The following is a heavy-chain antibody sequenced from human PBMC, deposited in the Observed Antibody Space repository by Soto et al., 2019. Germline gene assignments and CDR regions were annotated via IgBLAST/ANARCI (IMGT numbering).Heavy chain of an antibody. CDR2: INPNSGGT. D-gene: IGHD2-2*01. V-gene: IGHV1-2*02. J-gene: IGHJ6*02. Sequence: QVQLVQSGAEVKKPGASVKVSCKAPGFTFSAYYIYWVRQAPGQGLERIGWINPNSGGTNNAQRFQGRVTMTRDQTPRTVYMELSALISDYTAVYYRARRLLDEYCSIWRAAYYGMDFWGRGTTVTVSS. CDR1: GFTFSAYY. CDR3: ARRLLDEYCSIWRAAYYGMDF.